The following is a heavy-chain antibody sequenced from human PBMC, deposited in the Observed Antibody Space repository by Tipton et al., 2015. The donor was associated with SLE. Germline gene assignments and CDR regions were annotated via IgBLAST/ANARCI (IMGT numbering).Heavy chain of an antibody. J-gene: IGHJ4*02. CDR2: IYTSGST. Sequence: TLSLTCTVSGGSISSHYWSWIRQPPGKGLEWIGYIYTSGSTNYNPSLKSRVTISVDTSKNQFSLKLSSVTAADTAVYYCAREGSGSYFDYWGQGTLVTVSS. V-gene: IGHV4-4*08. CDR1: GGSISSHY. CDR3: AREGSGSYFDY. D-gene: IGHD3-10*01.